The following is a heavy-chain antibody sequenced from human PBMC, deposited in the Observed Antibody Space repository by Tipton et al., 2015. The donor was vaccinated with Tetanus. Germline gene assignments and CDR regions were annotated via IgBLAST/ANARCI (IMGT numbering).Heavy chain of an antibody. V-gene: IGHV4-30-4*01. J-gene: IGHJ6*02. D-gene: IGHD3-22*01. CDR2: VSDSGST. Sequence: LRLSCTVSGGSISSADYYWSWIRQPPGKGLEWIGYVSDSGSTYSNPSLRSRIIISVDTSKNQFSLILSSVTAADTAAYYCARATPSGSYFVRYYSMDVWGQGTTVVVSS. CDR3: ARATPSGSYFVRYYSMDV. CDR1: GGSISSADYY.